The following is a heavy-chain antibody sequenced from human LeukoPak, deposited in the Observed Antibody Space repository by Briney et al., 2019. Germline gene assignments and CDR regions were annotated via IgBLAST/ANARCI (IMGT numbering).Heavy chain of an antibody. D-gene: IGHD3-3*01. CDR1: GFTFSSYA. V-gene: IGHV3-30-3*01. J-gene: IGHJ4*02. Sequence: LAGGSLRLSCAASGFTFSSYAMHWVRQAPGKGLEWVAVISYDGSNKYYADSVKGRFTISRDNSKNTLYLQMNSLRAEDTAVYYCAREPSDFWNGYNGYYFDYWGQGTLVTVSS. CDR2: ISYDGSNK. CDR3: AREPSDFWNGYNGYYFDY.